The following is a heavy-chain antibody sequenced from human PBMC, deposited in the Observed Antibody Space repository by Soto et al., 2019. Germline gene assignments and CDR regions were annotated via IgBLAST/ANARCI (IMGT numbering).Heavy chain of an antibody. CDR3: GRGWACRNTRMVVMH. CDR2: IYHTGNT. V-gene: IGHV4-61*03. J-gene: IGHJ4*02. CDR1: GDSVGSCSYY. Sequence: QVHLQESGPGQVMPSETLTLTCTVSGDSVGSCSYYWTWVRQPPGKELEFVGQIYHTGNTNYNPHLTNIYTLAFQTCKTYLSPWRRAMSPAETAMFVGGRGWACRNTRMVVMHWGQGVLSTVSS. D-gene: IGHD3-10*01.